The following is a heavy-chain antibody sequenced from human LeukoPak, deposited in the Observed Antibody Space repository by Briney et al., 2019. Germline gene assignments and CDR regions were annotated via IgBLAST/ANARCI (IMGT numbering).Heavy chain of an antibody. CDR1: GFTFSNYW. V-gene: IGHV3-74*01. J-gene: IGHJ4*02. CDR2: INSDGSTT. CDR3: AGSIDY. D-gene: IGHD6-13*01. Sequence: GGSLRLSCAASGFTFSNYWMHWVRQAPGKGLVWVSHINSDGSTTNYADSVKGRFTISRDNAKNTPYLQMNSLRAEDTAVYYCAGSIDYWGQGTLVTVSS.